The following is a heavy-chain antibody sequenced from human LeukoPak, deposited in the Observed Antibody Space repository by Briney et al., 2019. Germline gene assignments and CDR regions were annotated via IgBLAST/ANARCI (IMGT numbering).Heavy chain of an antibody. Sequence: SETLSLTCTVSGGSITSSAYYWGWIRQPPGKGLEWIGSIYYSGSTHYNPSLKSRVTISVDTSKKQFSLKLNSVTAADTTVYYCARLEAAATFYMDVWGKGTTVTVSS. CDR1: GGSITSSAYY. D-gene: IGHD6-13*01. J-gene: IGHJ6*03. V-gene: IGHV4-39*01. CDR2: IYYSGST. CDR3: ARLEAAATFYMDV.